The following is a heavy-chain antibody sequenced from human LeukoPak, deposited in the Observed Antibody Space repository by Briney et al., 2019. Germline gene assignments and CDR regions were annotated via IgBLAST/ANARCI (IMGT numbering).Heavy chain of an antibody. D-gene: IGHD1-26*01. Sequence: GGSLRLSCAASGFTFNTYAMTWVRQAPGKGLEWVSSISGNDWSTYYADSVKGRFTISRDNSKSTLYLQMNSLRGDDTAVYHCARDGGSYLQPTDYWGQGTLVTVSS. CDR3: ARDGGSYLQPTDY. V-gene: IGHV3-23*01. CDR1: GFTFNTYA. CDR2: ISGNDWST. J-gene: IGHJ4*01.